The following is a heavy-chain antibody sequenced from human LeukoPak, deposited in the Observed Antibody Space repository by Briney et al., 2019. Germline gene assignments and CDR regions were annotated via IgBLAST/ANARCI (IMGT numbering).Heavy chain of an antibody. CDR2: ISGSGGST. Sequence: GGSLRLSCAASGFTFSTYAMSWVRQAPGKGLEWVSTISGSGGSTYYADSVRGRFTISRDNSRNTVSLQMNSLKAEDTAVYYCGTVFDHWGPGILVTVSS. CDR1: GFTFSTYA. D-gene: IGHD1-14*01. J-gene: IGHJ4*02. CDR3: GTVFDH. V-gene: IGHV3-23*01.